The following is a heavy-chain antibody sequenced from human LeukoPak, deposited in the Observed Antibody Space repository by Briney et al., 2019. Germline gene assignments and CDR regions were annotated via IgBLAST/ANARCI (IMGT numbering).Heavy chain of an antibody. J-gene: IGHJ2*01. CDR1: GYTFTSYG. D-gene: IGHD3-22*01. CDR3: AITSYDSSGYYPFGYFDL. V-gene: IGHV1-18*01. Sequence: ASVKVSCKASGYTFTSYGISWVRQAPGQGLEWMGWISAYNGNTNYAQKLQGRVTMTTDTSTSTAYMELRSLRSDDTAVYYCAITSYDSSGYYPFGYFDLWGRGTLVTVSS. CDR2: ISAYNGNT.